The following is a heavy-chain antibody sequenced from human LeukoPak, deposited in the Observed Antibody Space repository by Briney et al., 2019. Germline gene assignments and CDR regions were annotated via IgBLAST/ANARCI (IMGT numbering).Heavy chain of an antibody. CDR1: GGSISGYY. Sequence: SETLSLTCTVSGGSISGYYWSWIRQPPGKGLEWIGYIYYSGSTNYNPSLKSRVTISVDTSKNQFSLKLSSVTAADTAVYYCARMDDYGVYNWFDPWGQGTLVTVSS. D-gene: IGHD4-17*01. V-gene: IGHV4-59*01. CDR3: ARMDDYGVYNWFDP. J-gene: IGHJ5*02. CDR2: IYYSGST.